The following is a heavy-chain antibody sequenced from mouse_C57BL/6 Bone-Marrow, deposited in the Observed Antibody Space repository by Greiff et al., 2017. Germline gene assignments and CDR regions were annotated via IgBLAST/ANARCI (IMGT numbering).Heavy chain of an antibody. Sequence: EVKLVESGEGLVKPGGSLKLSCAASGFTFSSYAMSWVRQTPEKRLEWVAYISSGGDYIYYADPVKGRFTISRDNARNTLYLQMSSLKSEDTAMYYCTRDSSGYGFDYWGQGTTLTVSS. CDR1: GFTFSSYA. J-gene: IGHJ2*01. D-gene: IGHD3-2*02. CDR2: ISSGGDYI. CDR3: TRDSSGYGFDY. V-gene: IGHV5-9-1*02.